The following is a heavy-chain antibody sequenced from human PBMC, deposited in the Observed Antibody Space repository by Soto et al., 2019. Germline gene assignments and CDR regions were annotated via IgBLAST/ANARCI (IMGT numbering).Heavy chain of an antibody. J-gene: IGHJ6*02. CDR1: GYTFTSYG. CDR2: ISAYNGNT. V-gene: IGHV1-18*01. D-gene: IGHD3-10*01. Sequence: ASVKVSCKASGYTFTSYGISWVRQAPGQGLEWMGWISAYNGNTNYAQKLQGRVTMTTDTSTSTAYMELRSLRSDDTAVYYCARDPTGAVRYYYYGMDVWGQGTTVTVSS. CDR3: ARDPTGAVRYYYYGMDV.